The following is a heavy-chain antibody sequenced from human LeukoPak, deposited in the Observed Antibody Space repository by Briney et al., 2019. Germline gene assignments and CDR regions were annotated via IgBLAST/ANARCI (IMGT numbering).Heavy chain of an antibody. J-gene: IGHJ4*02. CDR3: AKAPPRVVIISLLDY. D-gene: IGHD3-3*01. CDR1: GVTLSNYA. Sequence: HSGGSLRLSCVASGVTLSNYAMSWARQAPGKGLEWVSGISSSGSGGNTYYADSVKGRFTISRDNSKNTLYLQMNSLRAEDTAVYYCAKAPPRVVIISLLDYWGQGTLVTVSS. CDR2: ISSSGSGGNT. V-gene: IGHV3-23*01.